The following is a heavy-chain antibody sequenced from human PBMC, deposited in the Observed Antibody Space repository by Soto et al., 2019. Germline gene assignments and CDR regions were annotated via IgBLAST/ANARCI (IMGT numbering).Heavy chain of an antibody. CDR3: ARGASMVRGVILEAFEI. CDR1: GYTFTSYA. Sequence: QVQLVQSGAEVKKPGASVKVSCKASGYTFTSYAMHWVRQAPGQRLEWMGWINAGNGNTKYSQKCQGRGTITRDTSASTAYMELSSLRSEDTAVYYCARGASMVRGVILEAFEIWGQGTMVTVSS. J-gene: IGHJ3*02. D-gene: IGHD3-10*01. CDR2: INAGNGNT. V-gene: IGHV1-3*01.